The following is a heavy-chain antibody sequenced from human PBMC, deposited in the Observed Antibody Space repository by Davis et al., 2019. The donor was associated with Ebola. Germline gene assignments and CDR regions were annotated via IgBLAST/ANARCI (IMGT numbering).Heavy chain of an antibody. V-gene: IGHV3-74*01. Sequence: GESLKISCAASGFTFNNYYMHWVRQAPGKGLERVARIKTDGSTTRYADSVKGRFTISRDNPKNTLYLQMNSLRGEDTAVYYCVRDTGHQLPHWLYYFYGMDVWGQGTTVTVSS. CDR1: GFTFNNYY. D-gene: IGHD2-2*01. CDR2: IKTDGSTT. CDR3: VRDTGHQLPHWLYYFYGMDV. J-gene: IGHJ6*02.